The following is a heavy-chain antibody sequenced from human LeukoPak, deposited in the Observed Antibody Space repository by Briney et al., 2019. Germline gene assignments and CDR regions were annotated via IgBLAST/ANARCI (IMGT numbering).Heavy chain of an antibody. CDR2: MNPNSGNV. V-gene: IGHV1-8*01. Sequence: ASVTVSFKASGYTFTNYDINWVRQATGDGLEWMGWMNPNSGNVGYAQKFQARVTMTRDTSTGTAYMELGSLTSEDTAVYYCVRSKWELLGGGDYWGQGTLVTVSS. J-gene: IGHJ4*02. D-gene: IGHD1-26*01. CDR1: GYTFTNYD. CDR3: VRSKWELLGGGDY.